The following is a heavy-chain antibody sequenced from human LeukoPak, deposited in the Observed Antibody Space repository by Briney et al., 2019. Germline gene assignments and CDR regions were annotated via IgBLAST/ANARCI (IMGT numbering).Heavy chain of an antibody. CDR2: INLNSGGT. J-gene: IGHJ4*02. CDR1: GYTFTGYY. D-gene: IGHD3-22*01. CDR3: ARDGYDSSGYYNDY. V-gene: IGHV1-2*02. Sequence: EASVKVSCKASGYTFTGYYMHWVRQAPGQGLEWMGWINLNSGGTNYAQKFQGRVTITADKSTSTAYMELSSLRSEDTAVYYCARDGYDSSGYYNDYWGQGTLVTVSS.